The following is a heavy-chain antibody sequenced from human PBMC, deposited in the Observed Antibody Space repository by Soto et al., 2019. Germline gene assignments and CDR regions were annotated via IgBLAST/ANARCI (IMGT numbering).Heavy chain of an antibody. CDR2: ISGSGGTT. CDR1: GFDFSGYA. V-gene: IGHV3-23*01. Sequence: EVQLLESGGDLVQPGGYLRLYCAASGFDFSGYAMGWVRQAPGKGLEWVSTISGSGGTTYYGDSVKGRFTISRDNSNNTLYLQMHSLGAEDTALYYCAKDRAYAGNWYTGDSWGQGTLVTVSS. D-gene: IGHD6-13*01. J-gene: IGHJ4*02. CDR3: AKDRAYAGNWYTGDS.